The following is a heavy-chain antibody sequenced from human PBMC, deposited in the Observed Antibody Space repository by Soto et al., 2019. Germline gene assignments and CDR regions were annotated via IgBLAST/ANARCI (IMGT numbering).Heavy chain of an antibody. D-gene: IGHD3-16*01. Sequence: SETLSLTCTVSGGSISPFYWSWVRQPPGKGLEWIGYLYYSDNTNYNPSLKSRVTISVDASKNQVSLRLTSVTAADTAVYDCARVGGVAARTFDYWGQGTVVTVSS. CDR1: GGSISPFY. V-gene: IGHV4-59*01. CDR2: LYYSDNT. CDR3: ARVGGVAARTFDY. J-gene: IGHJ4*02.